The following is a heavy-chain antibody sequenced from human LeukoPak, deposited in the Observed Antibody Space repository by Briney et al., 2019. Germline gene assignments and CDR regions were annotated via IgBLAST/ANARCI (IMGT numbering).Heavy chain of an antibody. J-gene: IGHJ4*02. D-gene: IGHD5-24*01. Sequence: GASVKVSCKASGYTFTCYYMHWVRRAPGQGLEWMGWINPNSGGTNYAQKFQGRVTMTRDTSISTAYMELSRLRSDDTAVYYCARAGGWLQSPFDYWGQGTLVTVSS. CDR2: INPNSGGT. CDR1: GYTFTCYY. CDR3: ARAGGWLQSPFDY. V-gene: IGHV1-2*02.